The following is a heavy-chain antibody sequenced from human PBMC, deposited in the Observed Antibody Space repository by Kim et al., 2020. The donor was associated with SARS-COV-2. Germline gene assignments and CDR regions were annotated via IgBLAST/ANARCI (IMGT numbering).Heavy chain of an antibody. CDR2: ISYDGSNK. V-gene: IGHV3-30*03. J-gene: IGHJ4*02. Sequence: GGSPRLSCAASGFTFSSYGMHWVRQAPGKGLEWVAVISYDGSNKYYADSVKGRFTISRDNSKNTLYLQMNSLRAEDTAVYYCATHGYSSSSSHFDYWGQGTLVTVSS. D-gene: IGHD6-6*01. CDR1: GFTFSSYG. CDR3: ATHGYSSSSSHFDY.